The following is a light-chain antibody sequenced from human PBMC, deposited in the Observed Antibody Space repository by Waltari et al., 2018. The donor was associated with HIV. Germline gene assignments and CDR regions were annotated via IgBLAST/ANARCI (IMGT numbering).Light chain of an antibody. J-gene: IGLJ3*02. Sequence: NFMLTQPPSVSESPGKTVTISCTRSSGSIASNYLQWSQQRPGSAPTTVIYEDNQRPSGVPDRCSGSIDSSSNSASLTISGLTTEDEADFYCQSYDSSKGDWVFGGGTKLTVL. CDR3: QSYDSSKGDWV. V-gene: IGLV6-57*03. CDR1: SGSIASNY. CDR2: EDN.